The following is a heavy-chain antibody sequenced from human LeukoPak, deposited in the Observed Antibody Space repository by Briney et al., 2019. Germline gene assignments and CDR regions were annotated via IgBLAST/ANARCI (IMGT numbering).Heavy chain of an antibody. CDR2: IYYSGST. CDR1: GGSISSYY. Sequence: SETLSLTCTVSGGSISSYYWSWIRQPPGKGLEWIGYIYYSGSTNYNPSLKSRATISVDTSKNQFSLKLSSVTAADTAVYYCARDPAYCSSTSCYARGYFDYWGQGTLVTVSS. V-gene: IGHV4-59*01. D-gene: IGHD2-2*01. CDR3: ARDPAYCSSTSCYARGYFDY. J-gene: IGHJ4*02.